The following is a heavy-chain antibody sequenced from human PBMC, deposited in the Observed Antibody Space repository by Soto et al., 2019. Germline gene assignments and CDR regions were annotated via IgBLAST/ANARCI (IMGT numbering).Heavy chain of an antibody. Sequence: GGSLRLSCAASGFTFSSYAMSWVRQAPGKGLEWVSAISGSGGSTYYADSVKGRFTISRDNSKNTLYLQMNSLRAEDTVVYYCAKYSSGWLYYFDYWGQGTLVTVSS. CDR3: AKYSSGWLYYFDY. CDR1: GFTFSSYA. D-gene: IGHD6-19*01. J-gene: IGHJ4*02. V-gene: IGHV3-23*01. CDR2: ISGSGGST.